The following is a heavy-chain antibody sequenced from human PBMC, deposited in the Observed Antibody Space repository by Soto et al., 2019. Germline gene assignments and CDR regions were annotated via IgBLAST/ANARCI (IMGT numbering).Heavy chain of an antibody. Sequence: ASVKVSCKASGYTFTGYYMHWVRQAPGQGLVWMGWINPNSGGTNYAQKFQGRVTMTRDTSISTAYMELSRLRSDDTAVYYCARAFGTAVFYDISTGYYIDYWGQGPRVTGSS. CDR2: INPNSGGT. D-gene: IGHD3-9*01. J-gene: IGHJ4*02. CDR3: ARAFGTAVFYDISTGYYIDY. CDR1: GYTFTGYY. V-gene: IGHV1-2*02.